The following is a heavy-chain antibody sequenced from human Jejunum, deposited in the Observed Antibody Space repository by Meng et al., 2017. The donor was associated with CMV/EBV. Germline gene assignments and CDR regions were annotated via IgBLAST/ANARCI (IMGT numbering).Heavy chain of an antibody. V-gene: IGHV7-4-1*02. J-gene: IGHJ4*02. CDR2: IKTKTGGE. CDR1: ISA. D-gene: IGHD3-16*01. CDR3: ARDFVPSSLWGSFNYAWGY. Sequence: ISAINWVRQAPGERLEWRGYIKTKTGGENYAQGFTGRLVFSFNSPVAKAYMQINSLKAEDSAVYYCARDFVPSSLWGSFNYAWGYWGQGTLVTVSS.